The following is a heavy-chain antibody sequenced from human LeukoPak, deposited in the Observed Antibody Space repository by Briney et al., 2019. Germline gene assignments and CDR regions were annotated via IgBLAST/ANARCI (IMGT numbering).Heavy chain of an antibody. J-gene: IGHJ4*02. Sequence: GESLKISCKGSGYSFTSYWIGWVRRMPGKGLGWMGIIYPGDSDTRYSPSFQGQVTISADKSISTAYLQWSSLKASDTAMYYCARPFFYGSGSHYLNYFDYWGQGTLVTVSS. CDR2: IYPGDSDT. CDR1: GYSFTSYW. D-gene: IGHD3-10*01. CDR3: ARPFFYGSGSHYLNYFDY. V-gene: IGHV5-51*01.